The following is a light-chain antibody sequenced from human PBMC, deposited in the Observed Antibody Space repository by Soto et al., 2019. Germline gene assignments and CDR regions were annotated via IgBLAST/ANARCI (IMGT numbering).Light chain of an antibody. J-gene: IGKJ4*01. CDR3: QQYDNLPIT. CDR2: DAS. Sequence: DIQMTQSPSSLSASVGHRVTITCQASQDISNNLNWYQQKPGKAPKLLIYDASNLETGVPSRFSGSGSGTHFTFTISSLQPEDIATYDCQQYDNLPITFGGGTKVEIK. V-gene: IGKV1-33*01. CDR1: QDISNN.